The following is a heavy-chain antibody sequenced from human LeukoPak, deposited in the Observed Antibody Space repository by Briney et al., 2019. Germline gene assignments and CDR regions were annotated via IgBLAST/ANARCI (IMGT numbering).Heavy chain of an antibody. CDR3: ARDGVGTEPAANYYYGMDV. J-gene: IGHJ6*02. V-gene: IGHV3-30-3*01. Sequence: PGRSLRLSCAASGFTFSTYAMHWVRQAPGKGLEWVAVISYDGSNKYYADSVKGRFTISRDNSKNTLYLQMNSLRAEDTAVYYCARDGVGTEPAANYYYGMDVWGQGTTVTVSS. D-gene: IGHD2-2*01. CDR1: GFTFSTYA. CDR2: ISYDGSNK.